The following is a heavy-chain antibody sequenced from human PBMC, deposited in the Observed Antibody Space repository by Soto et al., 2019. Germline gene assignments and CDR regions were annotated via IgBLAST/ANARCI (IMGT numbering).Heavy chain of an antibody. J-gene: IGHJ2*01. CDR2: ISAYNGNT. Sequence: QVQLVQSGAEVKKPGASVKVSCKASGYTFTSYGISWVRQAPGQGLERMGWISAYNGNTNYAQKLQGRVTMTTDTSTSTGYMELRSLRCDDTAVYYCARVRGDFRGGLVVVVAATWYFDLWGRGTLVTVSS. D-gene: IGHD2-15*01. CDR3: ARVRGDFRGGLVVVVAATWYFDL. CDR1: GYTFTSYG. V-gene: IGHV1-18*01.